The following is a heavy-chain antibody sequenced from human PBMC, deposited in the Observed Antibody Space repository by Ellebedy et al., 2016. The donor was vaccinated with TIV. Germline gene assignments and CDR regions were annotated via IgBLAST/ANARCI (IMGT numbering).Heavy chain of an antibody. CDR3: ARVIRGSSGMDV. V-gene: IGHV1-2*02. D-gene: IGHD6-13*01. CDR2: INHDSGVA. J-gene: IGHJ6*02. CDR1: GYTFTAYY. Sequence: ASVKVSCKASGYTFTAYYMHWVRHAPGQGLEWMGWINHDSGVANFAQKFQGRVTMTRDTSVNTAYMELSRLESDDTAVYYCARVIRGSSGMDVWGQGTTVTVS.